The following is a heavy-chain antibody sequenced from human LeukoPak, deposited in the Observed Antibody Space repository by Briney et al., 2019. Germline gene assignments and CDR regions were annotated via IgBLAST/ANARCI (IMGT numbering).Heavy chain of an antibody. Sequence: ASETLSLTCTVSGASISSYYWSWVRQPPGKGLEWLGYIYYSGSTNYNPSLKSRVTISVDTSKNQFSLKLSSVTAADTAVYYCARTHRDGYNLNWFDPWGKGTLVTVS. CDR1: GASISSYY. CDR3: ARTHRDGYNLNWFDP. J-gene: IGHJ5*02. CDR2: IYYSGST. V-gene: IGHV4-59*01. D-gene: IGHD5-24*01.